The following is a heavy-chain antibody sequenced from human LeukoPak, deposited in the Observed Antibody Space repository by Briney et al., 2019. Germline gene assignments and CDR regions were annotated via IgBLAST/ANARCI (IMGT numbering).Heavy chain of an antibody. Sequence: SETLSLTCTVSGGSISSYYWSWIRQPPGKGLEWVGYIYYSGSTNYNPSLKSRVTISVDTSKNQFSLKLSSVTAADTAVYYCARWELHRDAFDIWGQGTMATVSS. D-gene: IGHD1-26*01. J-gene: IGHJ3*02. CDR1: GGSISSYY. V-gene: IGHV4-59*01. CDR3: ARWELHRDAFDI. CDR2: IYYSGST.